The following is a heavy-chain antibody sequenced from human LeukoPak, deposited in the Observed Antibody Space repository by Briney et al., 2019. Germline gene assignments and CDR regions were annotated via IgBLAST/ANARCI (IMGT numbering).Heavy chain of an antibody. J-gene: IGHJ1*01. CDR2: ISYDGSKK. Sequence: GGSLRLSCAASEFTFSSYGMHWVRQAPGKGLEWVAVISYDGSKKFYADSVKGRFTVSRDNSKNTLYLQMNSLRAEDTAVYFCAKPGIWTEYFRHWGQGTLVTVSS. D-gene: IGHD3-3*01. CDR1: EFTFSSYG. V-gene: IGHV3-30*18. CDR3: AKPGIWTEYFRH.